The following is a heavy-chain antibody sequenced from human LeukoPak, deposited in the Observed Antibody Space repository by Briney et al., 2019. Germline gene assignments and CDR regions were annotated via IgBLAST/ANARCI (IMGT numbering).Heavy chain of an antibody. J-gene: IGHJ4*02. V-gene: IGHV1-2*07. CDR2: INPNSGGT. CDR1: GYIFTGYY. D-gene: IGHD6-13*01. CDR3: ARDRPPQLVRPFDY. Sequence: ASVKASCKASGYIFTGYYMHWVRQAPGQGLEWMGWINPNSGGTNYAHKFQGRVTMTRDTSISTAYMELSRLRSDDTAVYYCARDRPPQLVRPFDYWGQGTLVTVSS.